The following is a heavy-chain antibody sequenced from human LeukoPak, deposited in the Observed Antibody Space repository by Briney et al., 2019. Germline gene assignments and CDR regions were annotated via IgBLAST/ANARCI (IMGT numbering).Heavy chain of an antibody. CDR3: AKMHGYFDY. V-gene: IGHV3-23*01. Sequence: GGSLRLSCEASGLTFSNYGMSWVRQAPRKGLQWVSAITGDGTTTYYADSVKGRFTISRDNSKNMLYLQMSSLRAEDTAVYYCAKMHGYFDYWGQGALVPVSS. CDR2: ITGDGTTT. J-gene: IGHJ4*02. CDR1: GLTFSNYG.